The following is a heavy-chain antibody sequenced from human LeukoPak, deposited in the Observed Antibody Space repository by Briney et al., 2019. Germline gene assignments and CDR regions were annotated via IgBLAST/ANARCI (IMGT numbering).Heavy chain of an antibody. CDR2: INHSGST. J-gene: IGHJ6*03. CDR1: GGSFSGYY. D-gene: IGHD2-2*01. Sequence: KPSETLSLTCAVYGGSFSGYYWSWIRQPPGKGLEWIGEINHSGSTNYNPSLKSRVTISVDTSKNQFSLKLSSVTAADTAVYYCARGPSPYYYYYMDVWGKGTTVTVSS. CDR3: ARGPSPYYYYYMDV. V-gene: IGHV4-34*01.